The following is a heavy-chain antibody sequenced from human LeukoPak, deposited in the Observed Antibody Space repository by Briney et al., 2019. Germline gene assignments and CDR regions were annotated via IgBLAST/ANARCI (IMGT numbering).Heavy chain of an antibody. Sequence: ASVKVSCKASGYTFTSYYMHWVRQAPGQGPEWMGIIYTSDGSARYAQKFQGRVTITADKSTSTAYMELSSLRSEDTAVYYCARFHSGGLDYWGQGTLVTVSS. V-gene: IGHV1-46*01. CDR2: IYTSDGSA. CDR3: ARFHSGGLDY. D-gene: IGHD2-15*01. J-gene: IGHJ4*02. CDR1: GYTFTSYY.